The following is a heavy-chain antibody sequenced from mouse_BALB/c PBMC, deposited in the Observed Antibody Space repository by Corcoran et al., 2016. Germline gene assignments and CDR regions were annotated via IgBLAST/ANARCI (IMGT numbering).Heavy chain of an antibody. Sequence: QIQLVQSGPELKKPGETVKISCKASGYTFTNYGMNWVKQAPGKGLKWMGWINTYTGEPTYADDFKGRFAFSLETSARTAYLQINNLKNEDTATYFCARWDYDVYYYAMDYWGQGTSVTVSS. D-gene: IGHD2-4*01. J-gene: IGHJ4*01. CDR1: GYTFTNYG. CDR2: INTYTGEP. V-gene: IGHV9-3-1*01. CDR3: ARWDYDVYYYAMDY.